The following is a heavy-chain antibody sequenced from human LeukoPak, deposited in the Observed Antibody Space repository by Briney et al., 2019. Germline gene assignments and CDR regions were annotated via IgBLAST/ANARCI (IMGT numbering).Heavy chain of an antibody. Sequence: SQTLSLTCTVSGGSISSGGYYWSWVRQHPEEGLKWIGYIYYSGTAYYNPSLKSRVTMSVDTSKNQFSLKLDSVTAADTAVYYCARFSNNHGVKFDYWGQGTLVTVSS. CDR3: ARFSNNHGVKFDY. V-gene: IGHV4-31*03. CDR2: IYYSGTA. CDR1: GGSISSGGYY. J-gene: IGHJ4*02. D-gene: IGHD4-17*01.